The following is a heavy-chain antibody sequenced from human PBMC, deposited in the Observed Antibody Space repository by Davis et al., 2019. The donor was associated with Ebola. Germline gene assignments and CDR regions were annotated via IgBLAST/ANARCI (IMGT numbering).Heavy chain of an antibody. D-gene: IGHD6-19*01. V-gene: IGHV3-30*02. CDR1: GFTFSSYG. J-gene: IGHJ5*02. Sequence: PGGSLRLSCAASGFTFSSYGMHWVRQAPGKGLEWVAFIRYDGSNKYYADSVKGRFTISRDNSKNTLYLQMNSLRAEDTAVYYCARDGQQLDPDLIAVAENNWFDPWGQGTLVTVSS. CDR2: IRYDGSNK. CDR3: ARDGQQLDPDLIAVAENNWFDP.